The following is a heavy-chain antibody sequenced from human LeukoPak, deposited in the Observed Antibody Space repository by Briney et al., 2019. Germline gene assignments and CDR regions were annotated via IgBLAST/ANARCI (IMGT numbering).Heavy chain of an antibody. CDR2: ILQSGDTT. J-gene: IGHJ4*02. CDR3: AKDAIRGDGYWEFDY. V-gene: IGHV3-23*01. CDR1: GFTFSNYA. Sequence: GGSLRLSCAASGFTFSNYAMTWVRQAPGKGLEWVSGILQSGDTTYYADSVKGRFTISRDNSQNTLYLQMNNLRVEDTAVYYCAKDAIRGDGYWEFDYWGQGTLVTVSS. D-gene: IGHD5-24*01.